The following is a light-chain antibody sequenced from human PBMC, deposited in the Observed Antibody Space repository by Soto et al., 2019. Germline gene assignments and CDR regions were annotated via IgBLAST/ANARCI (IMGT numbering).Light chain of an antibody. V-gene: IGLV2-14*01. J-gene: IGLJ1*01. CDR2: EVS. Sequence: QSALTQPASVSGSPGQSITISCTGTISDVGGYNSVSWYQQHPGKAPKLMIYEVSNGPSGVSNRFSGSKSGNTASLTIAGLQAEDEADYYCSSYTNIYPLGFGTGTKRTVL. CDR1: ISDVGGYNS. CDR3: SSYTNIYPLG.